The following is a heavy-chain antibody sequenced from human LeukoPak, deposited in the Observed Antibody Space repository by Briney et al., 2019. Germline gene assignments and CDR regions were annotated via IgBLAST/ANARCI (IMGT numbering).Heavy chain of an antibody. CDR2: IIPIFGTA. V-gene: IGHV1-69*05. J-gene: IGHJ4*02. CDR1: GGTFSSYA. D-gene: IGHD3-22*01. Sequence: ASVKVSCKASGGTFSSYAISWVRQAPGQGLEWMGGIIPIFGTANYAQKFQGRVTITTDESTSTAYMELSSLRSEDTAVYYCARRDYYDSSGAFDYWGQGTLVTVSS. CDR3: ARRDYYDSSGAFDY.